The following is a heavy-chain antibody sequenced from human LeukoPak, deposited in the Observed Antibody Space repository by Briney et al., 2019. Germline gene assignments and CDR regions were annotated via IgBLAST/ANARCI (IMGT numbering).Heavy chain of an antibody. V-gene: IGHV4-39*01. J-gene: IGHJ4*02. CDR3: ARQILTGTARDYPDY. CDR2: TSYSGST. D-gene: IGHD1-20*01. Sequence: PSETPSLTCTVSGGSVSSNNYYWGWIRQPPGKGLEWIGSTSYSGSTYYNPSLKSRVTISVDTSKNQFSLKLTSVTAADTAVYYCARQILTGTARDYPDYWGQGTLVTVSS. CDR1: GGSVSSNNYY.